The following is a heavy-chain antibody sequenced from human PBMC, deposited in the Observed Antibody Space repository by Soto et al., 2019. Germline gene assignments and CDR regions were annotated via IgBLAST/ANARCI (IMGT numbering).Heavy chain of an antibody. CDR1: GFFFRNFG. J-gene: IGHJ4*02. Sequence: QVQLVESGGGVVQPGRSLRLSCAASGFFFRNFGMHWVRRAPGKGLEWVAAISGDGNDKYYPDSMKGRFTISRDKFNNTLYLQLNSLRPEDTAVYHCVQGASTAHQPLDSWGQGVLVTVSS. D-gene: IGHD1-26*01. CDR2: ISGDGNDK. V-gene: IGHV3-30*03. CDR3: VQGASTAHQPLDS.